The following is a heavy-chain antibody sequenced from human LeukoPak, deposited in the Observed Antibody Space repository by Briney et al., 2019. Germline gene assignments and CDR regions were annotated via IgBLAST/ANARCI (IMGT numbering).Heavy chain of an antibody. CDR2: INVYNGNT. Sequence: ASVKVSCKASGYTFTSYGISWVRQAPGQGPEWMGWINVYNGNTNYTQKLQGRVTMTTDTSASTAYMELSSLRSEDTAVYYCARDRFGSGYDSMDYWGQGTLVTVSS. CDR3: ARDRFGSGYDSMDY. CDR1: GYTFTSYG. D-gene: IGHD5-12*01. V-gene: IGHV1-18*01. J-gene: IGHJ4*02.